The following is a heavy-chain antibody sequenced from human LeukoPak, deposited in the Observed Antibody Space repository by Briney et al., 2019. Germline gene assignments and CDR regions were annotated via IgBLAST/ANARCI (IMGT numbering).Heavy chain of an antibody. CDR2: INAGNGNT. CDR3: ARGHEDSGYLVDY. V-gene: IGHV1-3*01. CDR1: GYTFTSYY. Sequence: GASVTVSCTASGYTFTSYYMHWVRQAPGQGLEWMGWINAGNGNTKYSQKFQGRVTITRDTSASTAYMELSSLRSEDTAVYYCARGHEDSGYLVDYWGQGTLVTVSS. D-gene: IGHD5-12*01. J-gene: IGHJ4*02.